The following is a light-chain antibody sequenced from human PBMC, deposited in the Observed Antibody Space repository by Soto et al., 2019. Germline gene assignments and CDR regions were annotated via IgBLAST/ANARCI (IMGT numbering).Light chain of an antibody. CDR3: QQYNNWNPEGT. CDR1: QSVSSN. Sequence: EIVMTQSPATLSVSPGERATLSCRASQSVSSNLAWYQQKPGQAPRLLIYGASTRATGIPARFSGSGSGTEFTFTISNLQSEEFAVYYCQQYNNWNPEGTFGGGTKVEIK. V-gene: IGKV3-15*01. J-gene: IGKJ4*01. CDR2: GAS.